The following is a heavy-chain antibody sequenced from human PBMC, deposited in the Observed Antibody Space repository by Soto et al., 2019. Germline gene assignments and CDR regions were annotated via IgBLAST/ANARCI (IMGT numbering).Heavy chain of an antibody. J-gene: IGHJ4*02. V-gene: IGHV3-11*01. Sequence: QVQLVESGGGLVKPGGSLRLSCAASGFTFSDYYMSWVRQAPGKGLEWVSYISSSGSSIYYADSVKGRFAISRDNAKNSLYLQMNCRRAEDTAVYYCARDLIGGYSGYEREGGDYWGQGTLVTVSS. CDR1: GFTFSDYY. CDR3: ARDLIGGYSGYEREGGDY. CDR2: ISSSGSSI. D-gene: IGHD5-12*01.